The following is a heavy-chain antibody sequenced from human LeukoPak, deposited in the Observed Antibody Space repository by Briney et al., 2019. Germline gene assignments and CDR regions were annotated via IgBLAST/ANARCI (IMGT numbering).Heavy chain of an antibody. V-gene: IGHV4-59*01. CDR3: ARDNQDDFWSGYHFDY. D-gene: IGHD3-3*01. CDR2: IYYSGST. Sequence: SETLSLTCTVPGGSISSYYWSWIRQPPGKGLGWIGYIYYSGSTNYNPSLKSRVTISVDTSKNQFSLKLSSVPAADTAVYYCARDNQDDFWSGYHFDYWGQGTLVTVSS. J-gene: IGHJ4*02. CDR1: GGSISSYY.